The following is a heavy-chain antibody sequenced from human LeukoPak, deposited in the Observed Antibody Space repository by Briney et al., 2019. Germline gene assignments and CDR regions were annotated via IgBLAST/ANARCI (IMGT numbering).Heavy chain of an antibody. CDR3: ARDDDSSSWYSY. V-gene: IGHV1-18*04. CDR1: GYTFTGYY. CDR2: ISAYNGNT. J-gene: IGHJ4*02. Sequence: ASVKVSCKASGYTFTGYYMHWVRQAPGQGLEWMGWISAYNGNTNYAQKLQGRVTMTTDTSTSTAYMELRSLRSDDTAVYYCARDDDSSSWYSYWGQGTLVTVSS. D-gene: IGHD6-13*01.